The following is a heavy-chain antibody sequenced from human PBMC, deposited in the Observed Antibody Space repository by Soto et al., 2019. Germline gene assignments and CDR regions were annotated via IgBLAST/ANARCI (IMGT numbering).Heavy chain of an antibody. CDR2: ISTTGNT. Sequence: SETLSLTCTVSGDTITSFPWNWIRQSAGKGLEWIGRISTTGNTHYNPSLESRVTMSLDTSKNQFSLKLTSVTAADTAVYYCEGESGENWSYEAYWGQGTLVTVSS. CDR1: GDTITSFP. V-gene: IGHV4-4*07. CDR3: EGESGENWSYEAY. D-gene: IGHD1-7*01. J-gene: IGHJ4*02.